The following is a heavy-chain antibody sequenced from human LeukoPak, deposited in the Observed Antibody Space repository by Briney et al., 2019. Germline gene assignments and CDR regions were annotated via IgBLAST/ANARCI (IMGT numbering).Heavy chain of an antibody. CDR1: GFTFSNYW. Sequence: GGSLRLSCAASGFTFSNYWLHWVRQVPGKGLFCLPLIIKVGTTSYADSVKGRFTISRDNAKNSLYLRMNSLRAEDTAVYYCARDTQVGISAYDYPFWHDHWGQRTLVTVSS. CDR2: IIKVGTT. D-gene: IGHD5-12*01. J-gene: IGHJ4*02. CDR3: ARDTQVGISAYDYPFWHDH. V-gene: IGHV3-74*01.